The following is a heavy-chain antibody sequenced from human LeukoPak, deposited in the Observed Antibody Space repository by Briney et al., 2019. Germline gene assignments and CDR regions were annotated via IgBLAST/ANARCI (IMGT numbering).Heavy chain of an antibody. Sequence: PGGSLRLSCAASGFTFSSYWMSWVRQAPGKGLEWVANIKQDGSEKYYVDSVKGRFTISRDNAKNSLYLQMNSLRAEDTAVYYCAKKRYYYDSSGYLVYWGQGTLVTVSS. CDR2: IKQDGSEK. CDR3: AKKRYYYDSSGYLVY. J-gene: IGHJ4*02. V-gene: IGHV3-7*03. D-gene: IGHD3-22*01. CDR1: GFTFSSYW.